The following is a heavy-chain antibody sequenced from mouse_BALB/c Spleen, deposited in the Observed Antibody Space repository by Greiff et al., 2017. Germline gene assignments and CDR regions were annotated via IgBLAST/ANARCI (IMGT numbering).Heavy chain of an antibody. Sequence: VQLQQPGAELVKPGTSVKLSCKASGYNFTSYWINWVKLRPGQGLEWIGDIYPGDGSTKYNEKFKGKATLTADKSSSTAYMQLSSLTSENSAVYFCAREYDSWFAYWGQGTLVTVSA. CDR1: GYNFTSYW. V-gene: IGHV1-55*01. J-gene: IGHJ3*01. CDR2: IYPGDGST. CDR3: AREYDSWFAY. D-gene: IGHD2-14*01.